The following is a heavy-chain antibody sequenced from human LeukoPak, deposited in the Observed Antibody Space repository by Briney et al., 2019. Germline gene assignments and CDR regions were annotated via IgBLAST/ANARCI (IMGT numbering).Heavy chain of an antibody. D-gene: IGHD3-9*01. J-gene: IGHJ4*02. CDR3: ARWGNDILTGYSD. CDR2: IHPSSGST. Sequence: ASVKVSCKASGYTFTSYYMHWVRQAPGQGLELMGIIHPSSGSTSYAQKFQGRVTLTRDTSMSTVYMELSSLRSEDTAVYYCARWGNDILTGYSDWGQGTLVTVSS. V-gene: IGHV1-46*01. CDR1: GYTFTSYY.